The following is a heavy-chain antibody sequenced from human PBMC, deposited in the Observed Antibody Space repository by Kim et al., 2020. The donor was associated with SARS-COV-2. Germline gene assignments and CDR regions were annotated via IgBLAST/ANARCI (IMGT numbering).Heavy chain of an antibody. CDR3: ARGLSSIAAAGRSYYFDY. J-gene: IGHJ4*02. D-gene: IGHD6-13*01. V-gene: IGHV1-46*01. Sequence: QGRVTMTRDTSTSTVYMELSSLRSEDTAVYYCARGLSSIAAAGRSYYFDYWGQGTLVTVSS.